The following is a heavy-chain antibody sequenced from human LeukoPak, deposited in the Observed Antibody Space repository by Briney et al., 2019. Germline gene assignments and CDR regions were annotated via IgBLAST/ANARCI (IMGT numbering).Heavy chain of an antibody. CDR2: ISSSGSTI. Sequence: GGSLRLSCAASGFTFSRYEMNWVRQPPGKGLEWVSYISSSGSTIYYADSVKGRFTISRDNAKNSLYLQMNSLRAEDTAVYYCARDCGGSCYALVTDAFDIWGQGTMVTVSS. CDR1: GFTFSRYE. V-gene: IGHV3-48*03. D-gene: IGHD2-15*01. J-gene: IGHJ3*02. CDR3: ARDCGGSCYALVTDAFDI.